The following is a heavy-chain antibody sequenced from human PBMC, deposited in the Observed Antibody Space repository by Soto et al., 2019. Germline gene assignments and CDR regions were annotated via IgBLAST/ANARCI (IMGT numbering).Heavy chain of an antibody. V-gene: IGHV4-59*01. Sequence: SETLSLTCTVSGGSISSDDWSWIRQPPGKGLEWIGYSYYSGSTNYNPSLKSRVTISVDTSKTQFSLKLSPVAAADTAMYHCTRSRPRYSNYFDYSGQGTPVTVFS. CDR2: SYYSGST. D-gene: IGHD6-13*01. CDR3: TRSRPRYSNYFDY. J-gene: IGHJ4*02. CDR1: GGSISSDD.